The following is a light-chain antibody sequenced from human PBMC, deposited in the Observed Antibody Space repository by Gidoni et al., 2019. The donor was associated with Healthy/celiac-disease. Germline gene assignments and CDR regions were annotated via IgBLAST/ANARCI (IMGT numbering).Light chain of an antibody. CDR2: AAS. CDR1: QSISSY. V-gene: IGKV1-39*01. J-gene: IGKJ1*01. CDR3: QQSYSTPWT. Sequence: DIQITHPPSSLSASVGERVTITCRASQSISSYLHWYQQKPGKAPKLLIYAASSLQSGVPSRFCGSGSGTDFTLTISCLQPEDFATYYCQQSYSTPWTFGQGTKVEIK.